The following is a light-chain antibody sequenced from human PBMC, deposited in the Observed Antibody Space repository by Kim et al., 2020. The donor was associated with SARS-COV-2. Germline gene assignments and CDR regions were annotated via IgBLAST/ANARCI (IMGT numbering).Light chain of an antibody. CDR1: QSVGNE. V-gene: IGKV3-11*01. Sequence: LSPGERATLSCRASQSVGNELTWYKQKPGQAPRLLIYDVFNRATDIPARFSGSGSGTDFTLTISSLETEDFAVYYCQQRYSWPRTFGQGTRLEIK. J-gene: IGKJ5*01. CDR3: QQRYSWPRT. CDR2: DVF.